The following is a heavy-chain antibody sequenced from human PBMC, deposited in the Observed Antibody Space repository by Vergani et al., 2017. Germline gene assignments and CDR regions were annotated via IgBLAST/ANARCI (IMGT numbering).Heavy chain of an antibody. CDR1: GFTFSSYS. D-gene: IGHD1-1*01. V-gene: IGHV3-21*01. CDR3: AKARTGTTLGWYFDL. Sequence: EVQLVESGGGLVKPGGSLRLSCAASGFTFSSYSMNWVRQAPGKGLEWVSSISSSSSYIYYADSVKGRFTISRDNSKNTLYLQMNSLRAEDTAVYYCAKARTGTTLGWYFDLWGRGTLVTVSS. J-gene: IGHJ2*01. CDR2: ISSSSSYI.